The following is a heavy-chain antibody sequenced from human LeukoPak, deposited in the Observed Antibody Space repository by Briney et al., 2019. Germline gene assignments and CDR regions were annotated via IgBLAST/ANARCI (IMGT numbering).Heavy chain of an antibody. J-gene: IGHJ6*03. Sequence: RASVKVSCTASGGTFSTYAISWVRQAPGQGLEWMGGIIPIFGTANYAQMFQGRVTITADESTTTAYMELSSLRSEDTAVYYCARSPRTYYYYMDVWDKGTTVTISS. CDR1: GGTFSTYA. V-gene: IGHV1-69*13. CDR3: ARSPRTYYYYMDV. D-gene: IGHD3-16*01. CDR2: IIPIFGTA.